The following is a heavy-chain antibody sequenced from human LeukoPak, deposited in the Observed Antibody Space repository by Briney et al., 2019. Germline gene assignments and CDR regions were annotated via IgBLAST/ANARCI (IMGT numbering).Heavy chain of an antibody. V-gene: IGHV1-8*03. CDR2: MNPNSGNT. J-gene: IGHJ6*03. D-gene: IGHD3-10*01. CDR3: ARGPYYYGSGSTYYYYYYMDV. Sequence: GASVKVSCKASGYTFTGYYMHWVRQATGQGLEWMGWMNPNSGNTGYAQKFQGRVTITRNTSISTAYMELSSLRSEDTAVYYCARGPYYYGSGSTYYYYYYMDVWGKGTTVTVSS. CDR1: GYTFTGYY.